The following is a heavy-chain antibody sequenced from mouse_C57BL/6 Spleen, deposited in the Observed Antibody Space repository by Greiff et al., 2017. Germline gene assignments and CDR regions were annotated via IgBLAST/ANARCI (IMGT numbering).Heavy chain of an antibody. V-gene: IGHV5-9-1*02. CDR3: TRDITGTGAMDY. CDR1: GFTFSSYA. D-gene: IGHD4-1*01. Sequence: EVKLVESGEGLVKPGGSLKLSCAASGFTFSSYAMSWVRQTTEKRLEWVAYISSGGDYIYYADTVKGRFTISRDNARNTLYLQMSSLKSEDTAMYYCTRDITGTGAMDYWGQGTSVTVSS. CDR2: ISSGGDYI. J-gene: IGHJ4*01.